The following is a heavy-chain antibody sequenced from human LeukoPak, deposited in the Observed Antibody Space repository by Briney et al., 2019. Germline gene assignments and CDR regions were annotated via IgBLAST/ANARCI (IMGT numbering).Heavy chain of an antibody. J-gene: IGHJ4*02. CDR2: IIPIFGTA. CDR3: ARTISPYDSSGPYSY. Sequence: GASAKVSCKASGGTFSSYAISWVRQAPGQGLEWMGGIIPIFGTANYAQKFQGRVTITADESTSTAYMELSSLRSEDTAVYYCARTISPYDSSGPYSYWGQGTLVTVSS. CDR1: GGTFSSYA. D-gene: IGHD3-22*01. V-gene: IGHV1-69*13.